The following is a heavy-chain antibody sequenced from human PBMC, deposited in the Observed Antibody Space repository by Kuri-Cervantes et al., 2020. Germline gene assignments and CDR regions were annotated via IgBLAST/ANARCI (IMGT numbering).Heavy chain of an antibody. D-gene: IGHD2/OR15-2a*01. Sequence: GESLKISCAASGFTFSAYDMHWVRQAPGKGLVWVSHINSDGSSTRYADSVKGRFTISRDNAKNTLYLQMNSLSAEDTAVYYCASFAPGALIGLEYWGQGTLVTVSS. V-gene: IGHV3-74*01. CDR2: INSDGSST. CDR3: ASFAPGALIGLEY. J-gene: IGHJ4*02. CDR1: GFTFSAYD.